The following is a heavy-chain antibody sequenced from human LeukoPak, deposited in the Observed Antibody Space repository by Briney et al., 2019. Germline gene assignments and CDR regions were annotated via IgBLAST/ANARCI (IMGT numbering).Heavy chain of an antibody. V-gene: IGHV3-21*01. J-gene: IGHJ4*02. D-gene: IGHD4-23*01. CDR2: ISSSSSYI. CDR3: ARGWDYGGNPDY. Sequence: GGSLRLSCAASGFTFSSYSMNWVRQAPGKGLEWVSSISSSSSYIYYADSVKGRFTISRDNSKNTLYLQMNSLRAEDTAVYYCARGWDYGGNPDYWGQGTLVTVSS. CDR1: GFTFSSYS.